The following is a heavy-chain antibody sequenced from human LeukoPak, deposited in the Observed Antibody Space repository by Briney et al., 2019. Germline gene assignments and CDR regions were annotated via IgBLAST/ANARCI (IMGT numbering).Heavy chain of an antibody. Sequence: ASVKVSCKTSGYTFTDYFIHWVRQAPGQGLEWMGWINPNTGDTHYAQTFHGRVTMTRDTAISTVFMELSSLRFDDTALYFCARTPRELRATGVHQYWGQGSLVTVSS. CDR2: INPNTGDT. CDR3: ARTPRELRATGVHQY. V-gene: IGHV1-2*02. CDR1: GYTFTDYF. D-gene: IGHD1-26*01. J-gene: IGHJ4*02.